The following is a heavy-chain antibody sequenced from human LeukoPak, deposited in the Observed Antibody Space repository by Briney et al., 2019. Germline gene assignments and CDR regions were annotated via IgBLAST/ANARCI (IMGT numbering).Heavy chain of an antibody. J-gene: IGHJ1*01. CDR2: INPNSGGT. V-gene: IGHV1-2*02. CDR3: ARGGDIVVVPAAPAEYFQH. Sequence: ASVKVSCKASGYTFTGYYMHWVRQAPGQGLEWMGWINPNSGGTNYARKFQGRVTMTRDTSISTAYMELSRLRSDDTAVYYCARGGDIVVVPAAPAEYFQHWGQGTLVTVSS. CDR1: GYTFTGYY. D-gene: IGHD2-2*01.